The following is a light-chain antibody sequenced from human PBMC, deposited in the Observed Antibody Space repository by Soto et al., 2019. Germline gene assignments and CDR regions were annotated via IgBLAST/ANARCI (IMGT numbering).Light chain of an antibody. CDR3: QPYVSLPWT. CDR1: QSVSSNY. V-gene: IGKV3-20*01. Sequence: EIVLTQCPGTLSLSPGERSTLSCMTSQSVSSNYLAWYQQKPGQAPRLLIYGAYSRATGIPDRFSGSGSGTDFTLTISRLEPEDSVVYYCQPYVSLPWTVGPGTQVEIK. CDR2: GAY. J-gene: IGKJ1*01.